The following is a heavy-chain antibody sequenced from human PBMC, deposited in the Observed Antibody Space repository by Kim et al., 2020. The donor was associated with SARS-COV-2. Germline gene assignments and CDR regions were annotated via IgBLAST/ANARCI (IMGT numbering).Heavy chain of an antibody. V-gene: IGHV3-74*03. CDR2: INPDESDI. CDR1: GFTFSTYW. Sequence: GGSLRLSCAASGFTFSTYWMYWVRQVPGRGLVWVSRINPDESDIQYADSVKGRFTISRDNAKSTLYLQMNSLRVDDTAVYYCAKDREWNSLYIWGQGTMGNVSS. D-gene: IGHD1-7*01. J-gene: IGHJ3*02. CDR3: AKDREWNSLYI.